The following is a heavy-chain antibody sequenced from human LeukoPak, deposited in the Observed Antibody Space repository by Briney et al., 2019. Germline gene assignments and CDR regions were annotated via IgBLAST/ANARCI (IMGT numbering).Heavy chain of an antibody. D-gene: IGHD5-18*01. Sequence: SETLSLTCTVSGGSISSYYWSWIRQPPGKGLEWIGYIYYSGSTNYNPSLKSRVTISVDTPKNQFSLKLSSVTAADTAVYYCARVDTASDAFDIWGRGTLVTVSS. CDR2: IYYSGST. V-gene: IGHV4-59*01. CDR3: ARVDTASDAFDI. J-gene: IGHJ3*02. CDR1: GGSISSYY.